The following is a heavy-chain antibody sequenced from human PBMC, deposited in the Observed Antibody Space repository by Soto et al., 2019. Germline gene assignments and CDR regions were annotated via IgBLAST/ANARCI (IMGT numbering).Heavy chain of an antibody. J-gene: IGHJ4*02. Sequence: QVQLVQSGAEIKKLASSVKVSCQSSGGTFNTYAMSWVRQAPGQGPEWMGDISPMFGAANYAPKFQGRVTITADESTGTSYMQLSSLTSEDTALYFCAREVQVHTPAFVYWGQGTLVTVSS. CDR2: ISPMFGAA. CDR1: GGTFNTYA. V-gene: IGHV1-69*19. D-gene: IGHD3-10*01. CDR3: AREVQVHTPAFVY.